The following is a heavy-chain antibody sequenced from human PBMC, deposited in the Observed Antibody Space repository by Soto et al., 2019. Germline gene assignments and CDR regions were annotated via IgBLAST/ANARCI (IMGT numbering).Heavy chain of an antibody. V-gene: IGHV3-53*01. Sequence: GGSLRLSCAASGFSVSESYMTWVRQAPGKGLEWASVIYTEGNTYYGDSVKGRFTVSRDNSKNTMFLQMESLRVEDTAVYYCSRDGPFDVWGQGTTVTVSS. J-gene: IGHJ6*02. CDR1: GFSVSESY. CDR3: SRDGPFDV. CDR2: IYTEGNT.